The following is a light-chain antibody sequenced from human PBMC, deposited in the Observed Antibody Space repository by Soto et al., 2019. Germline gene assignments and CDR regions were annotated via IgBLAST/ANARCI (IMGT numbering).Light chain of an antibody. V-gene: IGLV7-43*01. CDR3: LLYYGGARV. CDR2: STD. Sequence: QAVVTQEPSVTVSPGGTVTLTCASSTGEVTIGHFANWFQQKPGQAPRALIYSTDNKHSWTPARFSGSLLGGKAALTLSGVQPEDEAEYYCLLYYGGARVFGGGTKLTVL. J-gene: IGLJ3*02. CDR1: TGEVTIGHF.